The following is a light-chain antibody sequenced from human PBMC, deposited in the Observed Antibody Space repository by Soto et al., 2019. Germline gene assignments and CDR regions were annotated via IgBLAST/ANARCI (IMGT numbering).Light chain of an antibody. CDR1: KLGDKY. Sequence: SYELTQPPSVSVSPGQTASITCSGDKLGDKYACWYQQKPGQSPVLVIYQESKRPSGIPERFSGSNSGNTATLTISGTQAMDEADYYCQAWDSSIVVFGGGTTVTVL. V-gene: IGLV3-1*01. J-gene: IGLJ2*01. CDR3: QAWDSSIVV. CDR2: QES.